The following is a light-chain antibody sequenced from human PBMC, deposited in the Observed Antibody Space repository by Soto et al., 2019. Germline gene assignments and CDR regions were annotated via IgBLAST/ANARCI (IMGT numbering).Light chain of an antibody. CDR3: QSSDSSLINYV. CDR1: SSNIGTGYD. V-gene: IGLV1-40*01. CDR2: GNN. J-gene: IGLJ1*01. Sequence: QSVLTQPPSVSGAPGQRVTISCTGSSSNIGTGYDVHWYQQLPGTAPKLLIYGNNNRPSGVPDRFSGSKSGTSASLAITGLQAEDEADYYCQSSDSSLINYVFGTGTKLTVL.